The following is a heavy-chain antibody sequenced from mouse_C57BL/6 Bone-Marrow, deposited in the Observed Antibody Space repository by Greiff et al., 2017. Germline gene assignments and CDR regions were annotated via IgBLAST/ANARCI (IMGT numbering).Heavy chain of an antibody. CDR1: GYTFTSYW. V-gene: IGHV1-50*01. CDR2: IDPSDSYT. D-gene: IGHD1-1*01. CDR3: AREVYYYGFDY. J-gene: IGHJ2*01. Sequence: QVQLQQPGAELVKPGASVKLSCKASGYTFTSYWMQWVKQRPGQGLEWIGEIDPSDSYTNYNQKFKGKATLTVDTSSSTAYMQLSSLTSEDSAVYYCAREVYYYGFDYWGQGTTLTVSS.